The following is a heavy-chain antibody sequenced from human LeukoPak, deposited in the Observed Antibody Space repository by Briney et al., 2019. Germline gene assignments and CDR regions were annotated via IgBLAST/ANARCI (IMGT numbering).Heavy chain of an antibody. CDR1: GYTFTSYG. V-gene: IGHV1-18*01. CDR3: ARRYRYNWNDADYYYYMDV. Sequence: EASVKVSCKASGYTFTSYGISWVRQAPGQGLEWMGWISAYNGNTNYAQKLQGRVTMTTDTSTSTAYMELRSLRSDDTAVYYCARRYRYNWNDADYYYYMDVWGKGPTVTISS. J-gene: IGHJ6*03. CDR2: ISAYNGNT. D-gene: IGHD1-1*01.